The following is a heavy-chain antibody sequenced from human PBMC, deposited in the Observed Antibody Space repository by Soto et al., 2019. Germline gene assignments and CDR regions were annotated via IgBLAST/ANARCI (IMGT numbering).Heavy chain of an antibody. CDR3: ARLPNKSPQN. J-gene: IGHJ1*01. V-gene: IGHV3-74*01. CDR2: ISTDASST. Sequence: EVHLVESGGGLVQPGGSLRLSCAASGFTCSSYWMHWVRQAPGKGLVWVSSISTDASSTSYADPVKGRFTISRDNAKNTLYLKMNSVRAEDTAVYYCARLPNKSPQNWGQGTLVIVSP. CDR1: GFTCSSYW.